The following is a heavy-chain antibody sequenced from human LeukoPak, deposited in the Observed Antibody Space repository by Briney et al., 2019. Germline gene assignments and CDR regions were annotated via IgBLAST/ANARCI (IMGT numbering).Heavy chain of an antibody. J-gene: IGHJ4*02. CDR1: GYTFTSYY. V-gene: IGHV1-69*13. Sequence: SVKVSCKASGYTFTSYYMHWVRQAPGQGLEWMGGIIPIFGTANYAQKFQGRVTITADESTSTAYMELSSLRSEDTAVYYCARDSSYYYDSSGYYTLDYWGQGTLVTVSS. D-gene: IGHD3-22*01. CDR2: IIPIFGTA. CDR3: ARDSSYYYDSSGYYTLDY.